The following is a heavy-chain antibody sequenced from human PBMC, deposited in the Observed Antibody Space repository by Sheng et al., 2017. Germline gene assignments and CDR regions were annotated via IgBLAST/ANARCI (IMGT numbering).Heavy chain of an antibody. Sequence: EVQLVESGGGLVQPGGVPETLLCSLWIPVLVDYWMTWVRQGPGKGLEWVANIKEDGSEKYYVDSVKGRFTISRDNAKNSLYLQMNSLRVEDTAVYYCARGSGWLDYWARDPGHRL. CDR3: ARGSGWLDY. CDR1: IPVLVDYW. CDR2: IKEDGSEK. V-gene: IGHV3-7*01. J-gene: IGHJ4*03. D-gene: IGHD6-19*01.